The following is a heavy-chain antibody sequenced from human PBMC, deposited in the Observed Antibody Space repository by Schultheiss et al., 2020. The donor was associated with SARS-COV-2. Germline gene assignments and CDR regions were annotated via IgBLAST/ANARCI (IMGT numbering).Heavy chain of an antibody. Sequence: SVKVSCKASGGTFSSYAISWVRQAPGQGLEWMGGIIPIFGTANYAQKFQGRVTITADKSTSTAYMELSSLRSEDTAVYYCARDPDDFWSGFGVDYWGQGTLVTVSS. D-gene: IGHD3-3*01. V-gene: IGHV1-69*06. CDR3: ARDPDDFWSGFGVDY. CDR1: GGTFSSYA. J-gene: IGHJ4*02. CDR2: IIPIFGTA.